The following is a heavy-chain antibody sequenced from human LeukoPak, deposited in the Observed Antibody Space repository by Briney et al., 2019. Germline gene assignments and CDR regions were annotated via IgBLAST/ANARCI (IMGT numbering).Heavy chain of an antibody. CDR2: IHRDGPT. CDR1: GFTVSSTY. J-gene: IGHJ4*02. V-gene: IGHV3-66*01. D-gene: IGHD3-10*01. Sequence: PGGSLRLSCAASGFTVSSTYMSWVRQAPGKGLEWVSVIHRDGPTYYADSVKGRFTISRDNSKNTLFLQMSSLRAEDTAVYYCAKDYGWFGELLSWGQGTLVTVSS. CDR3: AKDYGWFGELLS.